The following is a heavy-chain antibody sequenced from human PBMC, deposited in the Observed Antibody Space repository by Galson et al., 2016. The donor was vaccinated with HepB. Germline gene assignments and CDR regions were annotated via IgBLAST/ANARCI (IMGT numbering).Heavy chain of an antibody. D-gene: IGHD6-6*01. Sequence: SLRLSCAASGFTFSSYDMHWVRQATGKGLEWVSTLGTAGDTYYPGSVKGRFTLSRENAKNSLYLQMNSLRAGDTAVYYCVRGAARPEDWYFDLWGRGTLVTVSS. CDR1: GFTFSSYD. CDR2: LGTAGDT. V-gene: IGHV3-13*01. J-gene: IGHJ2*01. CDR3: VRGAARPEDWYFDL.